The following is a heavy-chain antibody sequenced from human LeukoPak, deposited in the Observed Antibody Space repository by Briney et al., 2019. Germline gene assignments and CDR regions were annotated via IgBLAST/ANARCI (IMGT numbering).Heavy chain of an antibody. J-gene: IGHJ4*02. Sequence: QSGGSVILSCAASGFTFSFYWMSWVRQAPGKGLEWVANIKQDGSDKYYVDSVKGRFTISRDNSKNSLYLQMNSLRAEDTAVYFCARHSNKYDYDSSGHYRSFDYWGQGTLVSVS. CDR3: ARHSNKYDYDSSGHYRSFDY. V-gene: IGHV3-7*01. D-gene: IGHD3-22*01. CDR1: GFTFSFYW. CDR2: IKQDGSDK.